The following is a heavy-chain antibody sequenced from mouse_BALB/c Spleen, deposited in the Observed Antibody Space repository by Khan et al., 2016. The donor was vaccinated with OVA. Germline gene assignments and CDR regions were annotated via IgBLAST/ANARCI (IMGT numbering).Heavy chain of an antibody. CDR3: VRIAVPPDFFDC. J-gene: IGHJ2*01. Sequence: VQLVESGAELARPGASVKMSCKASGYTFTNYTMHWVKQRPGQGLEWIGYINPSSGYTNYNQKFKDKATLTADKSSSTAYMQLTSLTSEDSAVYYCVRIAVPPDFFDCWGQGTTLTVSS. V-gene: IGHV1-4*01. CDR1: GYTFTNYT. CDR2: INPSSGYT.